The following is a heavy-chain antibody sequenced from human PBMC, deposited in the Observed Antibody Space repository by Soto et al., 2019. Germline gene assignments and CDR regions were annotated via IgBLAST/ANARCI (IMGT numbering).Heavy chain of an antibody. V-gene: IGHV4-61*01. CDR3: ARETGENWTYEAH. D-gene: IGHD1-7*01. J-gene: IGHJ1*01. Sequence: PSETLSLTCTVSGGSVSSTSYYWFWIRQPPGMGLEWIGYIYDSGSADYNPSLKSRVTISIDTSKNQFSLKLSSVTAADTAVYYCARETGENWTYEAHWGPGTLVTVSS. CDR2: IYDSGSA. CDR1: GGSVSSTSYY.